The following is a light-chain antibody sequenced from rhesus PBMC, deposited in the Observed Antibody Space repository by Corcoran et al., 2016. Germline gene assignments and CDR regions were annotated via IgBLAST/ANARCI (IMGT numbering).Light chain of an antibody. V-gene: IGKV1-21*01. CDR1: QGIAGW. Sequence: DIQMTQSPSSLSASVGDRITIKCRVSQGIAGWLAWYQQKPGKAPKLLVFQATSLQRGVPSRFSGSGSGTEFTLTIRSLQPADFATYYCQQYNSVPRTFGQGTRVEVK. J-gene: IGKJ1*01. CDR3: QQYNSVPRT. CDR2: QAT.